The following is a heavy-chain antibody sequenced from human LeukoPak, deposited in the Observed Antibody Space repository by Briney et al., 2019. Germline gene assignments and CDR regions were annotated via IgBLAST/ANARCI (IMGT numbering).Heavy chain of an antibody. CDR3: ARARYFDWLYI. CDR1: GGSISSSSYY. CDR2: IYYSGST. D-gene: IGHD3-9*01. J-gene: IGHJ3*02. V-gene: IGHV4-39*07. Sequence: SETLSLTCTVSGGSISSSSYYWGWIRQPPGKGLEWIGSIYYSGSTYYNPSLKSRVTISVDTSKNQFSLKLSSVTAADTAVYYCARARYFDWLYIWGQGTMVTVSS.